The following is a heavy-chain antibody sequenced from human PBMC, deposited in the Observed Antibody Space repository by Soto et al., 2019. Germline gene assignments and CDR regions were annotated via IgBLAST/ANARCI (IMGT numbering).Heavy chain of an antibody. CDR3: ARYLGYYDSSGRRSAFDI. J-gene: IGHJ3*02. CDR2: ISSSSSYI. D-gene: IGHD3-22*01. Sequence: EVQLVESGGGLVKPGGSLRLSCAASGFTFSSYSMNWVRQAPGKGLEWVSSISSSSSYIYYADSVKGRFTISRDNAKNTLSLQMNSPRAEDTAVYYCARYLGYYDSSGRRSAFDIWGQGTMVTFSS. V-gene: IGHV3-21*01. CDR1: GFTFSSYS.